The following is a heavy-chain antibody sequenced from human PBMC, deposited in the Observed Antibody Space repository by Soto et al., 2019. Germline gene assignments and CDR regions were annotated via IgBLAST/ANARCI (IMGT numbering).Heavy chain of an antibody. V-gene: IGHV4-34*01. Sequence: SETLSLTCAVYGGSFSGYYWSLIRQPPGKGLEWIGEINHSGSTNYNPSLKSRVTISVDTSKNQFSLKLSSVTAADTAVYYCARGDYGDYSFDYWGQGTLVTDSS. CDR2: INHSGST. CDR1: GGSFSGYY. J-gene: IGHJ4*02. D-gene: IGHD4-17*01. CDR3: ARGDYGDYSFDY.